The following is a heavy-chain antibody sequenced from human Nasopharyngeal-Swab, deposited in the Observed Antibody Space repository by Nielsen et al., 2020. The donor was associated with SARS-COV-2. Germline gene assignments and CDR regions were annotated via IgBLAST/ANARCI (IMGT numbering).Heavy chain of an antibody. CDR1: GFIFSDSA. V-gene: IGHV3-73*01. J-gene: IGHJ4*02. Sequence: GESLKISCAASGFIFSDSAIHWVRQASGKGLEWVGRIRSKGNSYATEYAASVEGRFTISRDDSKNTAYLQMNSLITEDTAVYYCTRCGGSCYKGKDYWGQGTLVTVSS. CDR2: IRSKGNSYAT. D-gene: IGHD2-15*01. CDR3: TRCGGSCYKGKDY.